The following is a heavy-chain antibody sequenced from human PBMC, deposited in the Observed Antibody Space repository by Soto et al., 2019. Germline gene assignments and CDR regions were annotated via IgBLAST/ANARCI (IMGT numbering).Heavy chain of an antibody. CDR3: ARESEYCSGGSCPYFAY. Sequence: QVQLVESGGGVVQPGRSLRLSCAASGFTFTNYAMYWVRQAPGKGLEWVAFVSYDGNTKHYAASVRGRFIVSRDNSKNTVYVQLNSLRAQDTAVYYCARESEYCSGGSCPYFAYWGQGTLVTVSS. CDR1: GFTFTNYA. J-gene: IGHJ4*02. CDR2: VSYDGNTK. D-gene: IGHD2-15*01. V-gene: IGHV3-30-3*01.